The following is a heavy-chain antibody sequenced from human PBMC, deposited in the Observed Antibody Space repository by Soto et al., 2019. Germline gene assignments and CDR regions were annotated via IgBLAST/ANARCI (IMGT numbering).Heavy chain of an antibody. J-gene: IGHJ6*02. D-gene: IGHD1-26*01. CDR2: IYPGDSDT. CDR3: ARQGGAEVGSTKYYHVMDV. Sequence: GESLKISCKGSGYSFSTYWIAWVRQMSGKGLEWMGIIYPGDSDTRYSPSFQGQVTISADKSISTAYLQWSSLEASDTAMYYCARQGGAEVGSTKYYHVMDVWGQGTTVTVSS. CDR1: GYSFSTYW. V-gene: IGHV5-51*01.